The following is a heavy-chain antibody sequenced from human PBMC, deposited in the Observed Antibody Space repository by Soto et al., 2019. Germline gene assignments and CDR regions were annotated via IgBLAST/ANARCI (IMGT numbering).Heavy chain of an antibody. J-gene: IGHJ4*02. CDR3: ARVPFYDEVDS. D-gene: IGHD3-22*01. CDR1: GYTFVNYG. Sequence: QVQLVQSGIEVKKTGASVKVSCKASGYTFVNYGVAWVRQAPGQGLEYMGWISVYDGNTKYTEKFRDRVTMTADTSTRPAYMDLRGLQTDDTAVLFCARVPFYDEVDSWGQGTLVTVSS. V-gene: IGHV1-18*01. CDR2: ISVYDGNT.